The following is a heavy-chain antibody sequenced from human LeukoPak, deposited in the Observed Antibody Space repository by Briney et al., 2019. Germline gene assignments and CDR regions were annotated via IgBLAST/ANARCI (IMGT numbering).Heavy chain of an antibody. CDR3: AKVQTTKQLRGGSGWFDP. D-gene: IGHD6-13*01. Sequence: GGSLRLSCAASGFTFSSYAMSWVRQAPGKGLEWVSAISGSGGSTYYADSVKGRFTISRDNSKNTLYLQMNSLRAEDTAVYYCAKVQTTKQLRGGSGWFDPWGQGTLVTVSS. CDR1: GFTFSSYA. V-gene: IGHV3-23*01. CDR2: ISGSGGST. J-gene: IGHJ5*02.